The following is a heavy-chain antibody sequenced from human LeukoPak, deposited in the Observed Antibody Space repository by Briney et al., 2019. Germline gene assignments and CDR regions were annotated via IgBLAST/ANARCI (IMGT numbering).Heavy chain of an antibody. CDR1: GASMSSYY. D-gene: IGHD3-16*01. Sequence: SETLSLTCTVSGASMSSYYWAWIRQPAGKGLEWIGRIYGSGSTNYNPSLQRRVTMSIDTSENQFSLNLTSVTAADTATYYYATFKYDSWFFDNWGQGTLATVSS. CDR3: ATFKYDSWFFDN. V-gene: IGHV4-4*07. J-gene: IGHJ4*02. CDR2: IYGSGST.